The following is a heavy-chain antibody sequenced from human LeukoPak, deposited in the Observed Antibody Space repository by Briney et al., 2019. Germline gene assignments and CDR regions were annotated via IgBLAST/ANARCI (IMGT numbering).Heavy chain of an antibody. CDR1: GFTFSSYA. Sequence: GGSLRLSCAASGFTFSSYAMSWVRQAPGNGLEWVSAISGSGGSTYYADSVKGRFTISRDNSKNTLYLQMNSLRAEDTAVYYCAKVARYYYDSSGYPDYWGQGTLVTVSS. D-gene: IGHD3-22*01. J-gene: IGHJ4*02. CDR2: ISGSGGST. V-gene: IGHV3-23*01. CDR3: AKVARYYYDSSGYPDY.